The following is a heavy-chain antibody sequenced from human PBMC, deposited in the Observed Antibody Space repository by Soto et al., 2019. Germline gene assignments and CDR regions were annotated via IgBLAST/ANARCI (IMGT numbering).Heavy chain of an antibody. CDR1: GGSMNSSNW. Sequence: SETLSLTCTVSGGSMNSSNWWNWVRQSPGKGLEWIGEAHHSGRTNYNPSLKSRVTISVDRSKNQFSLKLSSVTAADTAVYYCARAGGLGAVAVDYWGQGTLVTVSS. CDR3: ARAGGLGAVAVDY. V-gene: IGHV4-4*02. CDR2: AHHSGRT. D-gene: IGHD6-19*01. J-gene: IGHJ4*02.